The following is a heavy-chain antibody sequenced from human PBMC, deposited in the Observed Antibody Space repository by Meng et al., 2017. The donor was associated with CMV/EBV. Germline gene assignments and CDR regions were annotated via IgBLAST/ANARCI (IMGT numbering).Heavy chain of an antibody. CDR1: GFTFSNAW. V-gene: IGHV3-48*04. D-gene: IGHD1-20*01. J-gene: IGHJ4*02. CDR3: ARDSRITGNQRLVDY. CDR2: ISSSSSTI. Sequence: GESLKISCAASGFTFSNAWMSWVRQAPGKGLEWVSYISSSSSTIYYADSVKGRFTISRDNAKNSLYLQMNSLRAEDTAVYYCARDSRITGNQRLVDYWGQGTLVTVSS.